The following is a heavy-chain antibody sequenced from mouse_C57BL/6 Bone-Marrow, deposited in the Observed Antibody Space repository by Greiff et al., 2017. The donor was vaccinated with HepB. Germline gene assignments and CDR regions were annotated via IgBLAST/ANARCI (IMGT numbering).Heavy chain of an antibody. V-gene: IGHV5-6*02. Sequence: EVKLVESGGDLVKPGGSLKLSCAASGFTFSSYGMSWVRQTPDKRLEWVATISSGGSYTYYPDSVKGRFTISRDNAKNTLYLQMSSLKSEDTAMYYCARRYYGSRDYWGQGTTLTVSS. CDR3: ARRYYGSRDY. J-gene: IGHJ2*01. CDR1: GFTFSSYG. D-gene: IGHD1-1*01. CDR2: ISSGGSYT.